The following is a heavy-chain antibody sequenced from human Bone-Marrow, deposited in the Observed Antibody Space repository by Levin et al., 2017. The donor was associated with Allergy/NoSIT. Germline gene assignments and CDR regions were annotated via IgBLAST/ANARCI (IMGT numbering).Heavy chain of an antibody. CDR1: GFSLTTSGVG. Sequence: SGPTLVKPTQNLTLTCTFSGFSLTTSGVGVAWIRQPPGRALEWLALIYWDDDKRYSPSLKNRLTIAGDTSKNQVDLRMTNVHPVDTATYYCANRLVPLPQDAFDIWGQGTMVTVSA. J-gene: IGHJ3*02. V-gene: IGHV2-5*02. CDR3: ANRLVPLPQDAFDI. CDR2: IYWDDDK. D-gene: IGHD6-13*01.